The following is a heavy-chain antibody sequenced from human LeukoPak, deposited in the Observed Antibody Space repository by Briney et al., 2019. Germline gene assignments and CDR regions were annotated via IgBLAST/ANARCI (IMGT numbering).Heavy chain of an antibody. CDR3: ARAVVITGTGNWFDP. CDR2: MNPNSGGT. Sequence: ASVKVSCKASGYTFTSYDINWVRQATGQGLEWMGWMNPNSGGTNYAQKFQGRVTMTRDTSISTGYMELSRLRSDDTAVYYCARAVVITGTGNWFDPWGQGTLVTVSS. J-gene: IGHJ5*02. V-gene: IGHV1-2*02. D-gene: IGHD1-7*01. CDR1: GYTFTSYD.